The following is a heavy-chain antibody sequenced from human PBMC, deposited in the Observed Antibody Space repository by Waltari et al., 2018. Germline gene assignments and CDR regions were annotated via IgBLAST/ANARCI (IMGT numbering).Heavy chain of an antibody. V-gene: IGHV3-7*01. Sequence: EVQLVESGGGLVQPGGSLRLSCAASGFTFRRFWMTWVRQVPGEGLGCVANIKQDGSEKYYVDSVKGRFTISRDNAKNSLYLQMNSLRADDTAVYYCARLAAYYFDYWGQGSLVTVSS. CDR2: IKQDGSEK. J-gene: IGHJ4*02. D-gene: IGHD2-15*01. CDR1: GFTFRRFW. CDR3: ARLAAYYFDY.